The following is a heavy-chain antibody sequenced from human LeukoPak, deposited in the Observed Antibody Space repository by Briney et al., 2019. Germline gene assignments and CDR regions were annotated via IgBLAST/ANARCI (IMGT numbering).Heavy chain of an antibody. CDR2: IVVGSGNT. D-gene: IGHD2-8*01. Sequence: TSVKVSCKASGFTFTSSAMQWVRQARGQRLEGIGWIVVGSGNTNYAQKFQERVTITRDMSTSTAYMELSSLRSEDTAVYYCAANPCTNGVCYEFDYWGQGTLVTVSS. J-gene: IGHJ4*02. CDR3: AANPCTNGVCYEFDY. CDR1: GFTFTSSA. V-gene: IGHV1-58*02.